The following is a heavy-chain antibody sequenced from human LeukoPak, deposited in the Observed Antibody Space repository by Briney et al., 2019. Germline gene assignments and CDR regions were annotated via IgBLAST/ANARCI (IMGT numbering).Heavy chain of an antibody. CDR1: GFTFRDAW. J-gene: IGHJ4*02. V-gene: IGHV3-15*05. D-gene: IGHD5-18*01. CDR2: IKSRAEGGTI. Sequence: GGSLRLSCEAAGFTFRDAWMSWVRQAPGKGLEWVGRIKSRAEGGTIDYAVVVKGRFIISRDDSRNTLRLQMNSVKIEDTAMYYCTTLRLTAFDHWGQGTRVSVSS. CDR3: TTLRLTAFDH.